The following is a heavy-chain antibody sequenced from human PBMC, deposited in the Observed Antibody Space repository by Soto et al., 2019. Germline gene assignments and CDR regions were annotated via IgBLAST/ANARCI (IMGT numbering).Heavy chain of an antibody. V-gene: IGHV3-21*06. CDR3: ARDPLWFGEIGYFDY. J-gene: IGHJ4*02. D-gene: IGHD3-10*01. CDR2: IDSSSSFI. CDR1: GFTFSSHA. Sequence: NPGGSLRLSCAASGFTFSSHAMNWVRQAPGKGLEWISSIDSSSSFIYYADSVKGRFNISRDNAKNSVFLHMSSLRADDTAVYYCARDPLWFGEIGYFDYWGQGALVTVSS.